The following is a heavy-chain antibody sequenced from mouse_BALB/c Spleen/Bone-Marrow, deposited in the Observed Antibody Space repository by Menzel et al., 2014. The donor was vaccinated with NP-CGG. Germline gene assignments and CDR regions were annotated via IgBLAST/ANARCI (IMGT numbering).Heavy chain of an antibody. CDR1: GYTFTDTW. CDR3: ARDY. CDR2: INPSTGYA. J-gene: IGHJ2*01. Sequence: VQLQQSGPELAKPGASVKMSCKASGYTFTDTWIHCIKQRPGQGLEWIGYINPSTGYAEYNQNFKDKATLTVDKSSSTAYMQLSSLTSEDSAVYYCARDYWGQGTTLTVSS. V-gene: IGHV1-7*01.